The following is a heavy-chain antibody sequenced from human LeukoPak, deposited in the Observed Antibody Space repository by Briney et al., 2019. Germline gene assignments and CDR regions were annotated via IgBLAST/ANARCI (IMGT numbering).Heavy chain of an antibody. CDR1: GGSVSSGSYY. CDR3: ARHSAAGIYYYYGMDV. D-gene: IGHD6-13*01. V-gene: IGHV4-61*01. Sequence: PSETLSLTCTVSGGSVSSGSYYWSWIRQPPGKGLEWIGYIYYSGSTNYNPSLKSRVTISVDTSKNQFSLKLSSVTAADTAVYYCARHSAAGIYYYYGMDVWGQGTTVTVSS. CDR2: IYYSGST. J-gene: IGHJ6*02.